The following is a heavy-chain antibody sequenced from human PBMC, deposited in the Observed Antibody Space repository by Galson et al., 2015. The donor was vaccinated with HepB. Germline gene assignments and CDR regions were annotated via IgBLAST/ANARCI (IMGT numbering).Heavy chain of an antibody. D-gene: IGHD2-2*02. CDR1: GYTFTSYG. CDR3: ARGGGVVPAAIRLGYGMDV. Sequence: SVKVSCKASGYTFTSYGISWVRQAPGQGLEWMGWISAYNGNTNYAQKLQGRVTMTTDTSTSTAHMELRSLRSDDTAVYYCARGGGVVPAAIRLGYGMDVWGQGTTVTVSS. J-gene: IGHJ6*02. CDR2: ISAYNGNT. V-gene: IGHV1-18*04.